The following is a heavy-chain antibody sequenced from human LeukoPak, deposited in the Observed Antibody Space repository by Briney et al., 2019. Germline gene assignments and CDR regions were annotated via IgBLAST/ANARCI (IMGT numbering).Heavy chain of an antibody. J-gene: IGHJ5*02. CDR3: AREDPKRDSFDP. CDR1: GGSISSGDYY. CDR2: IYYSGST. Sequence: SETLSLTCTVSGGSISSGDYYWSWIRQPPGKGLEWIGYIYYSGSTYYNPSLKSRVTISVDTSKNQFSLKLSSVTAADTAVYYCAREDPKRDSFDPWGQGTLVTVSS. V-gene: IGHV4-30-4*01. D-gene: IGHD1-1*01.